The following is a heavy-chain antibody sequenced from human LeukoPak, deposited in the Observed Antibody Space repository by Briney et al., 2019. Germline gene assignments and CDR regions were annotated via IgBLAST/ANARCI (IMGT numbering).Heavy chain of an antibody. CDR1: GFNYSSYT. J-gene: IGHJ5*02. CDR2: ISASRDIT. Sequence: GGFLRLSCAASGFNYSSYTMNWVRQAPGMGLEWLSYISASRDITYYADSVKGRFTISRDNAKNSLYLQMNSLRAEDTAVYYCARDGGGNWFDPWGQGTLVTVSS. CDR3: ARDGGGNWFDP. V-gene: IGHV3-48*04. D-gene: IGHD3-16*01.